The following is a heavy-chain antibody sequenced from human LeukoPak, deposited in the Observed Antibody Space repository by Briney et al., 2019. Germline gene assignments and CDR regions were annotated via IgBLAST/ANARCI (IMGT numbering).Heavy chain of an antibody. D-gene: IGHD6-19*01. J-gene: IGHJ4*02. V-gene: IGHV4-59*01. Sequence: SETLSLTCTVSGGSISSYYWSWIRQPPGKGLEWIGYIYYSGSTNYNPSLKSRVTISVDTSKNQFSLKLSSVTAADTAVYYCARVRTVAGFDYWGQGTRVTVSS. CDR1: GGSISSYY. CDR3: ARVRTVAGFDY. CDR2: IYYSGST.